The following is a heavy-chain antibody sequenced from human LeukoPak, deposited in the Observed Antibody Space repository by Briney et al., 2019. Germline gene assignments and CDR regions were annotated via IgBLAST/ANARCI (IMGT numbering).Heavy chain of an antibody. CDR1: GFTFSDYY. V-gene: IGHV3-11*01. CDR3: ARDRVDTAMVDV. Sequence: GGSLRLSCAASGFTFSDYYMSWIRQAPGKGLEWVSYISSSGSTIYYADSVKGRFTISRDNANNSLYLQMNSLRAEETAVYYCARDRVDTAMVDVWGQGTLVTVSS. CDR2: ISSSGSTI. D-gene: IGHD5-18*01. J-gene: IGHJ4*02.